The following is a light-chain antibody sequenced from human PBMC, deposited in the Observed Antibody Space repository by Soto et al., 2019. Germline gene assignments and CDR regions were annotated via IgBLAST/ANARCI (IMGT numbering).Light chain of an antibody. CDR2: AAS. V-gene: IGKV1-39*01. CDR3: QQSYSTPPWT. J-gene: IGKJ2*02. Sequence: DIQMTQSPSSLSASVGDRVTITCRASQSSSSYLNWYQQKPGKAPKLLIYAASSLQSGVPSRFSGSGSGTDFTLTISSLQPEDFATYYCQQSYSTPPWTFGQGTKLEIK. CDR1: QSSSSY.